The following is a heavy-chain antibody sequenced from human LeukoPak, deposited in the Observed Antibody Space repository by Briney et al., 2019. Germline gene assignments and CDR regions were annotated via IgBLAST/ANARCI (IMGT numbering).Heavy chain of an antibody. J-gene: IGHJ6*03. D-gene: IGHD2-21*01. V-gene: IGHV4-39*07. CDR3: ARGSYSASYYYYYMDV. CDR1: GGSISSSSYY. CDR2: IYYSGST. Sequence: SETLSLTCTVSGGSISSSSYYWGWIRQPPGKGLEWIGSIYYSGSTYYNPSLKSRVTISVDTSKNQFSLKLSSVTAADTAVYYCARGSYSASYYYYYMDVWGKGTTVTVSS.